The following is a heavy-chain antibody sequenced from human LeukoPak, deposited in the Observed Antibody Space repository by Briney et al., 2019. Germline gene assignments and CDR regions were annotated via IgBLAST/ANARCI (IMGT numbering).Heavy chain of an antibody. Sequence: ASVKVSCKASGYTFTSYGISWVRQAPGQGLEWMGWINTNTGNPTYAQGFTGRFVFSLDTSVSTAYLQISSLKAEDTAVYYCARAGGPVLRYFDWLPPYYYYYGMDVWGQGTTVTVSS. D-gene: IGHD3-9*01. J-gene: IGHJ6*02. CDR3: ARAGGPVLRYFDWLPPYYYYYGMDV. CDR2: INTNTGNP. CDR1: GYTFTSYG. V-gene: IGHV7-4-1*02.